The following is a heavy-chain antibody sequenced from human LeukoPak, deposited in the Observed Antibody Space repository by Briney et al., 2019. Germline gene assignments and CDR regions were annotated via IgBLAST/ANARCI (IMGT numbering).Heavy chain of an antibody. CDR1: GDSISSYY. D-gene: IGHD1-26*01. CDR2: TYYSGST. J-gene: IGHJ4*02. Sequence: PSEALSLTSTVPGDSISSYYWSWIRETPGKGLEWIGYTYYSGSTNYNPSLKSRVTIPVDTSKNQFSLKLSSVTAADTAVYYCARVRRIVGATLDYWGQGTLVTVSS. V-gene: IGHV4-59*01. CDR3: ARVRRIVGATLDY.